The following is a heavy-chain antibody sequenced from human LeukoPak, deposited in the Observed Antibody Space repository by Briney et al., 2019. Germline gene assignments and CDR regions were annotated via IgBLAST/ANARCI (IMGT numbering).Heavy chain of an antibody. J-gene: IGHJ6*02. CDR2: ISTYNGNT. CDR3: AREPMYDFWSGYYTSYGMDV. D-gene: IGHD3-3*01. Sequence: ASVKVSCKASGYTFNNNGISWVRQAPGQGLEWMGWISTYNGNTNYAQKLQGRVTMTTDTSASTAYMELRSLRSDDTAVYYCAREPMYDFWSGYYTSYGMDVWGQGTTVTVSS. V-gene: IGHV1-18*01. CDR1: GYTFNNNG.